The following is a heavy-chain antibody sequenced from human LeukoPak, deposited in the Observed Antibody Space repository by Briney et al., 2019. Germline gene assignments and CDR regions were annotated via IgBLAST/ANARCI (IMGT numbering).Heavy chain of an antibody. V-gene: IGHV1-2*02. Sequence: ASVKVSCKASGYTFTNYDFSWVQQAPGQGLEWMGWINPNSGGTNYAQKFQGRVTMTRDTSISTAYMELSRLRSDDTAVYYCARDTGGSYDFDYWGQGTLVTVSS. CDR3: ARDTGGSYDFDY. J-gene: IGHJ4*02. CDR1: GYTFTNYD. D-gene: IGHD1-26*01. CDR2: INPNSGGT.